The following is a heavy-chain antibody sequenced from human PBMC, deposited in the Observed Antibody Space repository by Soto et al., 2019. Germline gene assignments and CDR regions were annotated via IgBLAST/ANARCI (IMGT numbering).Heavy chain of an antibody. CDR2: ILPIFGTT. J-gene: IGHJ5*02. CDR3: ASTPGYTGYANRGRFDP. V-gene: IGHV1-69*06. CDR1: GGGLIRSG. Sequence: QVQLVQSGAEVKKPGSSVRLSCKASGGGLIRSGITWVRQAPGQGLEWMGEILPIFGTTDYAQKFQGRVNMNAATAPNTAYVYLGSLTSEDTAVYYCASTPGYTGYANRGRFDPWGQGTLVTVSS. D-gene: IGHD5-12*01.